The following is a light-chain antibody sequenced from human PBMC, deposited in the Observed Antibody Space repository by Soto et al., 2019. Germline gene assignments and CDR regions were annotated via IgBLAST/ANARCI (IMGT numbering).Light chain of an antibody. Sequence: DIQLTQSPAFLSASVGDRVTITFRASQGISTYLAWYQQKPGKAPTLLIYAAYTLQSGVPSRFSGSGSGTEFTLTISSLQPEDFATYYCQQLNTYPLTFGQGTKVEIK. CDR2: AAY. CDR1: QGISTY. CDR3: QQLNTYPLT. V-gene: IGKV1-9*01. J-gene: IGKJ1*01.